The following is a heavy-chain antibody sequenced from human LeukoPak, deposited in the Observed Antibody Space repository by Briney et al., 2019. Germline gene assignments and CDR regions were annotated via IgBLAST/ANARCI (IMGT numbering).Heavy chain of an antibody. V-gene: IGHV1-69*04. CDR1: GGTFSSYA. CDR3: ARVEMATTHLDY. J-gene: IGHJ4*02. Sequence: SVKVSFKASGGTFSSYAISWVRQAPGQGLEWMGRIIPILGIANYAQKFQGRVTITADKSTSTAYMELSSLRSEDTAVYYCARVEMATTHLDYWGQGTLVTVSS. CDR2: IIPILGIA. D-gene: IGHD5-24*01.